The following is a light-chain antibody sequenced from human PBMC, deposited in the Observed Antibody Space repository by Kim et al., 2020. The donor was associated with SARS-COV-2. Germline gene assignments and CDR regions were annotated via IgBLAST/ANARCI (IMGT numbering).Light chain of an antibody. Sequence: DIQMTQSPSFLSASVGDRVTITCRASQSISSSLNWYQQKPEKAPKLLINTASSLQGGVPSRFSGSGSGTDFTLTISSLQPEDFATYYCQQSYSNQLTFGGGTKVDIK. J-gene: IGKJ4*01. CDR3: QQSYSNQLT. CDR2: TAS. V-gene: IGKV1-39*01. CDR1: QSISSS.